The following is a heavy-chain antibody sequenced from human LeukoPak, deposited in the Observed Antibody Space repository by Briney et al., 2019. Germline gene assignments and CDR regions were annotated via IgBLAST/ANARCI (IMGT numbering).Heavy chain of an antibody. J-gene: IGHJ4*02. CDR2: INHSGST. CDR3: ARGPGYCSSTSRYSLDSVDY. Sequence: SETLSLTCAVYGGSFSGYYWSWIRQPPGKGLEWIGEINHSGSTNYNPSLKSRVTISVDTSKNQFSLKLSSVTAADTAVYYCARGPGYCSSTSRYSLDSVDYWGQGTLVTVSS. V-gene: IGHV4-34*01. D-gene: IGHD2-2*01. CDR1: GGSFSGYY.